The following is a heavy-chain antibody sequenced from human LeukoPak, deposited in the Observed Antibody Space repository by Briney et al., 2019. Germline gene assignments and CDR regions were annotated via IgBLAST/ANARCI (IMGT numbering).Heavy chain of an antibody. V-gene: IGHV4-34*01. CDR3: ARLDGYNWDY. CDR2: INHSGST. Sequence: SETLSLTCAVYGGSFSGYYWSWIRQPPGKGLEWIGEINHSGSTNYNPSLKSRVTISVDTSKNQFSLKLSSVTAADTAVYYCARLDGYNWDYWGQGTLVTVSS. CDR1: GGSFSGYY. D-gene: IGHD5-24*01. J-gene: IGHJ4*02.